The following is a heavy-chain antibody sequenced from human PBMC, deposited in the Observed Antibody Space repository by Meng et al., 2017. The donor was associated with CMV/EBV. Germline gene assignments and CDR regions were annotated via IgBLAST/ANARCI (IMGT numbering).Heavy chain of an antibody. CDR1: GFTFSSYS. J-gene: IGHJ3*02. Sequence: GGSLRLSCAASGFTFSSYSMNWVRQAPGKGLEWVSYISSSSSTIYYADSVKGRFTISRDNAKNSLYPQMNSLRAEDTAVYYCARDPPMYYDFWSGYLYDAFDIWGQGTMVTVSS. D-gene: IGHD3-3*01. CDR2: ISSSSSTI. V-gene: IGHV3-48*04. CDR3: ARDPPMYYDFWSGYLYDAFDI.